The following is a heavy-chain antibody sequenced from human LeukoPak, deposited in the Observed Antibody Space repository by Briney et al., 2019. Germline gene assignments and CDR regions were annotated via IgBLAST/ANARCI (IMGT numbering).Heavy chain of an antibody. J-gene: IGHJ3*02. D-gene: IGHD3-22*01. CDR3: ASPIVVVVIPPDAFDI. CDR1: GFTFSDYY. Sequence: GGSLRLSCAASGFTFSDYYMSWIRQAPGRGLEWVSYISSSGSTIYYADSVKGRFTISRDNAKNSLYLQMNSLRAEDTAVYYCASPIVVVVIPPDAFDIWGQGTMVTVSS. CDR2: ISSSGSTI. V-gene: IGHV3-11*01.